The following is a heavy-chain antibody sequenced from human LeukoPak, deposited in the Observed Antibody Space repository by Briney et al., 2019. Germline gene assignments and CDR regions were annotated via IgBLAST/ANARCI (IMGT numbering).Heavy chain of an antibody. Sequence: SVKAACNLSAPTFTGFYMHCVRHAAGEGLEWIGWINPNSGGTNYAQKFQGRVTMTRDTSISTAYMELSRLRSDDTAVYYCARGYSSSWYEHWFDPWGQGTLVTVST. J-gene: IGHJ5*02. CDR2: INPNSGGT. CDR3: ARGYSSSWYEHWFDP. D-gene: IGHD6-13*01. CDR1: APTFTGFY. V-gene: IGHV1-2*02.